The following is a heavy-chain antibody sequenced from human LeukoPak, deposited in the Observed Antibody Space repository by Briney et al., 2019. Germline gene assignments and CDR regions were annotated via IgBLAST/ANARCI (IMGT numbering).Heavy chain of an antibody. V-gene: IGHV4-30-2*01. CDR3: ARDLGYCSSTSCYTGGFDP. CDR2: IYHSGST. D-gene: IGHD2-2*02. Sequence: TLSLTCAVSGGSISSGGYSWSWIRQPPGKGLEWIGYIYHSGSTYYNPSLKSRVTISVDRSKNQFSLKLSSVTAADTAVYYCARDLGYCSSTSCYTGGFDPWGQGTLVTVSS. CDR1: GGSISSGGYS. J-gene: IGHJ5*02.